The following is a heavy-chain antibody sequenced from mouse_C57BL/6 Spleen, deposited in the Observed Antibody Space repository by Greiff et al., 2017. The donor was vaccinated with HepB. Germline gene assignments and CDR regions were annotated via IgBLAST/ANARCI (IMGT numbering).Heavy chain of an antibody. CDR2: IYPGSGST. CDR1: GYTFTSYW. V-gene: IGHV1-55*01. Sequence: VKLVESGAELVKPGASVKMSCKASGYTFTSYWITWVKHRPGQGLEWIGDIYPGSGSTNYNEKFKSKATLTVDTSSSTAYMQLSSLTSEDSAVYYCARYYYGSSLAWFAYWGQGTLVTVSA. CDR3: ARYYYGSSLAWFAY. D-gene: IGHD1-1*01. J-gene: IGHJ3*01.